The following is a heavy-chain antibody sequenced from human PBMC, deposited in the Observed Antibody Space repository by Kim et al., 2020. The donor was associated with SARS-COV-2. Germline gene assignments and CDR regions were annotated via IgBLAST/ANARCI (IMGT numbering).Heavy chain of an antibody. D-gene: IGHD5-18*01. V-gene: IGHV3-20*04. CDR1: GFTFGDYG. J-gene: IGHJ4*02. CDR3: ARGIELWLQGGLVAHLDY. Sequence: GGSLRLSCAASGFTFGDYGMSWVRQAPGKGLEWVSGINWNGGSTCYADSVKGRFTISRDNAKNSLYLQMNSLRAEDTAVYYCARGIELWLQGGLVAHLDYWGQGTLVTVSS. CDR2: INWNGGST.